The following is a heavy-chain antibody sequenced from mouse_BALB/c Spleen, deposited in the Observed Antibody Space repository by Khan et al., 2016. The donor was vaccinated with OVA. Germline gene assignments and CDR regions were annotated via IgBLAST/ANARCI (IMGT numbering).Heavy chain of an antibody. D-gene: IGHD2-4*01. CDR1: GFSLTTYG. CDR3: ARNYDYDEVLAY. V-gene: IGHV2-2*02. Sequence: QVQLQQSGPGLVQPSQSLSITCTVSGFSLTTYGVHWVRQSPGKGLEWLGVIWSGGSTDYNAAFKSRLSISKDSSKSQVFFKMNSLQVNDTAIYCCARNYDYDEVLAYWGQGTMVTVSA. J-gene: IGHJ3*01. CDR2: IWSGGST.